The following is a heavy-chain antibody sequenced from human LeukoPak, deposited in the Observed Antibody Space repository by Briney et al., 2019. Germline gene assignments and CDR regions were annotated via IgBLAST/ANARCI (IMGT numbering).Heavy chain of an antibody. D-gene: IGHD4-23*01. V-gene: IGHV3-21*01. CDR1: GFHFSTYN. J-gene: IGHJ5*02. CDR2: I. CDR3: AREVIGGNSA. Sequence: PGESLRLSCAASGFHFSTYNMNWVRQAPGKGLEWVSSIYYADSVKGRFTISRDDAKNSLYLQMNSLGVEDTAVYYCAREVIGGNSAWGQGTLVTVSS.